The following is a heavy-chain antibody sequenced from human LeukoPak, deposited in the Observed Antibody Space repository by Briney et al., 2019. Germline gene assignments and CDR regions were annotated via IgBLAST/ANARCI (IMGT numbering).Heavy chain of an antibody. J-gene: IGHJ6*03. V-gene: IGHV4-59*12. Sequence: SETLSLTCTVSGGSISSYYWSWIRQPPGKGLEWIGYIYYSGSTNYNPSLKSRVTISVDTSKNQFSLKLSSVTAADTAVYYCARDCSGGSCYRDNYYYYYMDVWGKGTTVTVSS. CDR2: IYYSGST. D-gene: IGHD2-15*01. CDR1: GGSISSYY. CDR3: ARDCSGGSCYRDNYYYYYMDV.